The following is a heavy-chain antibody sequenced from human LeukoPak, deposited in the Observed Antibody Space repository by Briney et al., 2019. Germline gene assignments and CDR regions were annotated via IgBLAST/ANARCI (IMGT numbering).Heavy chain of an antibody. CDR3: GKDHGPYLYDY. CDR2: ISGRSDKT. J-gene: IGHJ4*02. D-gene: IGHD2-2*01. V-gene: IGHV3-23*01. CDR1: GFSFRSYA. Sequence: QTGGSLRLSCATSGFSFRSYALSWVRQAPGKGLEWVSAISGRSDKTAYADSVKGRFTISRDDSKNTLYLQMNSLRAEDTAVYYCGKDHGPYLYDYWGQGTLVTVSS.